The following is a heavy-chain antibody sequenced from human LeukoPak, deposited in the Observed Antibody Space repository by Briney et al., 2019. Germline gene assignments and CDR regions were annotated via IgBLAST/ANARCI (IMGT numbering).Heavy chain of an antibody. CDR1: GFTFSSYS. CDR3: ARDGCSGGSCYPLYYYYYMDV. J-gene: IGHJ6*03. V-gene: IGHV3-48*04. CDR2: ISSSGSTI. Sequence: GGSLRLSCAASGFTFSSYSMNWVRQAPGKGLEWVSYISSSGSTIYYADSVKGRFTISRDNAKNSLYLQMNSLRAEDTAVYYCARDGCSGGSCYPLYYYYYMDVWGKGTTVTISS. D-gene: IGHD2-15*01.